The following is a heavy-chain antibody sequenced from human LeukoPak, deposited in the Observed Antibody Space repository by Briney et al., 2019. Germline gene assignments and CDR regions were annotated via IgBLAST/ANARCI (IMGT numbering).Heavy chain of an antibody. CDR1: GFTFISYA. J-gene: IGHJ4*02. Sequence: GRSLRLSCAASGFTFISYAIHWVRQAPGKGLEWVAVISYDGSNKYYADSVKGRFTISRDNSKNTLYLQMNSLRAEDTAVYYCARDHGRYCSGGSCYFGGFFEYWGQGTLGTVSS. D-gene: IGHD2-15*01. V-gene: IGHV3-30-3*01. CDR2: ISYDGSNK. CDR3: ARDHGRYCSGGSCYFGGFFEY.